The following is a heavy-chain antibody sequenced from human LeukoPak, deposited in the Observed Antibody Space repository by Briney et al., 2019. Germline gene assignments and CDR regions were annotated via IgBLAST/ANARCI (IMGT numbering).Heavy chain of an antibody. CDR2: IYRGGST. D-gene: IGHD7-27*01. CDR3: ARGWGSSDY. V-gene: IGHV3-66*01. Sequence: GRSLRLSCAASGFTVSDNFMSWVRQAPGKGLEWVSVIYRGGSTYYADSVEGRFTISRDSSKNTLYLQMYSLRVEDTAVYYCARGWGSSDYWGQGTLVTVSS. J-gene: IGHJ4*02. CDR1: GFTVSDNF.